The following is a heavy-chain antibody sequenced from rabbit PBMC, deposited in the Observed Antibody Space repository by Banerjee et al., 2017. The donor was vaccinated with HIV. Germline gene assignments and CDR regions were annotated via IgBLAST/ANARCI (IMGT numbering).Heavy chain of an antibody. CDR3: ARSDVAFGYGGCSFGL. J-gene: IGHJ6*01. V-gene: IGHV1S40*01. Sequence: QSLEESGGDLVKPGASLTLTCTASGFSFSSGYYMCWVRQAPGKGLEWIACINGGDGSTYYATWVNGRFSISKTSSTTVTLQMTSLTAADTATYFCARSDVAFGYGGCSFGLRGQGTLVTDS. CDR1: GFSFSSGYY. D-gene: IGHD4-2*01. CDR2: INGGDGST.